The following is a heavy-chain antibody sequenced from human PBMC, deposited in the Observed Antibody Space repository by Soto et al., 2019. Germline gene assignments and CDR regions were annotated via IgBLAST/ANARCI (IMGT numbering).Heavy chain of an antibody. CDR3: ARGDGYSYGYGRDAFDI. CDR1: GGSFSGYY. V-gene: IGHV4-34*01. J-gene: IGHJ3*02. CDR2: INHSGST. Sequence: QVQLQQWGAGLLKPSETLSLTCAVYGGSFSGYYWNWIRQPPGKGLEWIGEINHSGSTNYNPSLKSRVTISVDTSKKQFSLKLSSVTAADTAVYYCARGDGYSYGYGRDAFDIWGQGTMVTVSS. D-gene: IGHD5-18*01.